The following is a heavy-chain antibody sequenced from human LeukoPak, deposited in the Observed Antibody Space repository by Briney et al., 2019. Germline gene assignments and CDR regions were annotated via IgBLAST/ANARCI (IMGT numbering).Heavy chain of an antibody. CDR2: INHSGST. V-gene: IGHV4-34*01. CDR3: ASAQGHYYGSGSDY. J-gene: IGHJ4*02. D-gene: IGHD3-10*01. Sequence: PSERLSLTCAVYGGSFSGYYWSWIRQPPGKGLEWIGEINHSGSTNYNPSLKSRVTISVDTSKNQFSLKLSSVTAADTAVYYCASAQGHYYGSGSDYWGQGPVFTVTS. CDR1: GGSFSGYY.